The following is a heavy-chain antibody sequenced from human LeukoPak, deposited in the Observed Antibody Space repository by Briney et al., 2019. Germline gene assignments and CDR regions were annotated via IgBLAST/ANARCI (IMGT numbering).Heavy chain of an antibody. CDR2: ISAYNGNT. Sequence: ASVKVSCKASGYTXTSYGISRVRQAPGQGLEWMGWISAYNGNTNYAQKLQGRVTMTTDTSTSTAYMELRSLRSDDTAVYYCARGRGDYDILTGYYSGMDIWGQGTMVTVSS. V-gene: IGHV1-18*01. CDR1: GYTXTSYG. J-gene: IGHJ3*02. D-gene: IGHD3-9*01. CDR3: ARGRGDYDILTGYYSGMDI.